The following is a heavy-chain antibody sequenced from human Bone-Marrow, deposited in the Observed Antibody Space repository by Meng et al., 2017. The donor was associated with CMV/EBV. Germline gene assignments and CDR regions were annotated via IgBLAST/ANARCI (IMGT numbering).Heavy chain of an antibody. J-gene: IGHJ4*02. D-gene: IGHD3-22*01. V-gene: IGHV3-30*03. Sequence: GESLKISCAASGFTFSSYSMHWVRQAPGKGLEWVAFISYDGSNKYYADFVKGRFTISRDNSKNTLDLQMNRLRAEDTAVYYCARGYYYDSSGYYRTLDYWGQGHLVTVDS. CDR3: ARGYYYDSSGYYRTLDY. CDR1: GFTFSSYS. CDR2: ISYDGSNK.